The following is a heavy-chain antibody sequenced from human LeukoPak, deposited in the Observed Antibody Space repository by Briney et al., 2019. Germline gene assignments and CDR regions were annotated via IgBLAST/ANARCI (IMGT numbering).Heavy chain of an antibody. CDR2: ISYDGSNK. CDR3: AKAGGSTNDY. CDR1: GFTFSSYA. J-gene: IGHJ4*02. V-gene: IGHV3-30*04. Sequence: GGSLRLSCAASGFTFSSYAMHWVRQAPGKGLEWVAVISYDGSNKYYADSVEGRFTISRDNSKNTLYLQMNSLRAEDTAVYYCAKAGGSTNDYWGQGTLVTVSS. D-gene: IGHD3-16*01.